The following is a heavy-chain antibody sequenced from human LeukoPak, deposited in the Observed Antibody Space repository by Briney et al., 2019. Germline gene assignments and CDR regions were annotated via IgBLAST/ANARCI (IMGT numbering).Heavy chain of an antibody. CDR3: ARGLLGDYGMDV. CDR1: GYTCSSYG. V-gene: IGHV1-18*01. Sequence: ASVKVSCKASGYTCSSYGISWVRQAPGQGLEWMGWISAYNGNTKYAQKLQGRVTMTTDTSTSTAYMELRSLRSDDTAVYYCARGLLGDYGMDVWGKGTTVTVSS. D-gene: IGHD5-18*01. J-gene: IGHJ6*04. CDR2: ISAYNGNT.